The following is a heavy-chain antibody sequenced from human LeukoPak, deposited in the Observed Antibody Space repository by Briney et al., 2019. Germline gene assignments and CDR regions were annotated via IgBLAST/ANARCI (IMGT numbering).Heavy chain of an antibody. Sequence: GGSLRLSCAASGFTFSYYAMHWVRQAPGKGLEYVSAISSNGGSTSYANSVKGRFTISRDNSKNTLYLQMGSLRAEDMAVYYCARVSVVAATLDYWGQGTLVTVSS. D-gene: IGHD2-15*01. J-gene: IGHJ4*02. CDR1: GFTFSYYA. CDR2: ISSNGGST. CDR3: ARVSVVAATLDY. V-gene: IGHV3-64*01.